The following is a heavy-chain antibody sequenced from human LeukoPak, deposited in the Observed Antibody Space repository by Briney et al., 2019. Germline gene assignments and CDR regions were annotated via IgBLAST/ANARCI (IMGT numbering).Heavy chain of an antibody. Sequence: GASVKVSCKVSGYTLTELSMHWVRQAPGKGLEWMGGFDPEDGETIYAQKFQGRVTMTEDTSTDTAYMELSSLRSEDTAVYYCATVGERWELLVFLVWGQGTMVTVSS. V-gene: IGHV1-24*01. D-gene: IGHD1-26*01. J-gene: IGHJ3*01. CDR1: GYTLTELS. CDR2: FDPEDGET. CDR3: ATVGERWELLVFLV.